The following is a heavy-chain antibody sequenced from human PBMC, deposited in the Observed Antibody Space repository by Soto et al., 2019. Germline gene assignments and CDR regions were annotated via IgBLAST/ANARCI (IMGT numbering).Heavy chain of an antibody. CDR2: INHSGST. V-gene: IGHV4-34*01. J-gene: IGHJ4*02. CDR3: ARGLYSSGWYGGFYY. CDR1: GGSFSGYY. D-gene: IGHD6-19*01. Sequence: SETLSLTCAVYGGSFSGYYWSWIRQPPGKGLEWIGEINHSGSTNYNPSLKSRVTISVDTSKNQFSLKLSSVTAADTAVYYCARGLYSSGWYGGFYYWGQGTLVTVSS.